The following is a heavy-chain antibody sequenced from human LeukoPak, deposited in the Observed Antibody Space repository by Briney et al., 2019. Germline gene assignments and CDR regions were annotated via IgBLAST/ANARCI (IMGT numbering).Heavy chain of an antibody. CDR1: GGSFSGYY. D-gene: IGHD3-22*01. Sequence: SSETLSLTCAVYGGSFSGYYWSWIRQPPGKGLEWIGEINHSGSTNYNPSLKSRVTISVDTSKNQFSLKLSSVTAADTAVYYCATLPLYDSSGYYIDYWGQGTLVTVSS. V-gene: IGHV4-34*01. CDR3: ATLPLYDSSGYYIDY. J-gene: IGHJ4*02. CDR2: INHSGST.